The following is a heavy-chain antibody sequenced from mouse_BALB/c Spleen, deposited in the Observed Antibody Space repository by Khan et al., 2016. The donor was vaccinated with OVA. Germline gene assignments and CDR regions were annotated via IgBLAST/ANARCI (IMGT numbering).Heavy chain of an antibody. Sequence: EVELVESGGGLVQPGGSLKLSCAASGFTFSSYGMSWVRQTPDKRLELVATINSNGGSTYYPDSVTGRLPISRDNAKNTLYLQMRSLKSEDTAMYYCARMARTINWGQGTTLTVSA. CDR2: INSNGGST. V-gene: IGHV5-6-3*01. J-gene: IGHJ2*01. CDR3: ARMARTIN. CDR1: GFTFSSYG.